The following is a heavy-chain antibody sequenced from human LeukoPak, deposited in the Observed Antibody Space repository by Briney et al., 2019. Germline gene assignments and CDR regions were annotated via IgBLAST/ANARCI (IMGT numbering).Heavy chain of an antibody. CDR2: ISYSGST. CDR3: AALIAVSGTVDY. Sequence: SETLSLTCTVSVGSIISGGYYWNWIRQHPGKGLEWIGYISYSGSTYYNSSLKSRVTISVDTSKNQFSLNLSSVTAADTAVYYCAALIAVSGTVDYWGQGTLVTVSS. V-gene: IGHV4-31*03. D-gene: IGHD6-19*01. CDR1: VGSIISGGYY. J-gene: IGHJ4*02.